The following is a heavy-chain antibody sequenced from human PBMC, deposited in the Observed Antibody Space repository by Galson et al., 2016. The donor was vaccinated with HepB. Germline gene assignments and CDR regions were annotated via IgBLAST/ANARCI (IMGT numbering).Heavy chain of an antibody. J-gene: IGHJ4*02. Sequence: SETLSLTCTVSGGSISRSSYYWAWIRQPPGKGLEWIGSIYYSGITYYTPSLKSRVTISVAPSKHQFSLKLSSVPAADTAVYYCARLDAWNPAVWGQGTLVTVSS. CDR1: GGSISRSSYY. CDR3: ARLDAWNPAV. V-gene: IGHV4-39*01. D-gene: IGHD1-1*01. CDR2: IYYSGIT.